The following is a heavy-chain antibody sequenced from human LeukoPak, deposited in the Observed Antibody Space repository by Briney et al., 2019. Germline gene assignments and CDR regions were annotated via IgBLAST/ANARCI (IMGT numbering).Heavy chain of an antibody. CDR1: GFTFTGYC. V-gene: IGHV1-2*02. Sequence: ASVKVSCKASGFTFTGYCMHWVRQAPGQGLEWMGWINPKSGGTNYAQKFQGRVTMTRDTSISTTYMELSRLRSDDTAVYYCAREFIVVVPAASRLYYYYMDVWGKGTTVTISS. CDR2: INPKSGGT. J-gene: IGHJ6*03. CDR3: AREFIVVVPAASRLYYYYMDV. D-gene: IGHD2-2*01.